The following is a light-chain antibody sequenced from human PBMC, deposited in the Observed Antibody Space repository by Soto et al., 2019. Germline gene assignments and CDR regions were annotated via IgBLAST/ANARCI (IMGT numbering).Light chain of an antibody. CDR2: DAS. CDR1: QSIRSW. J-gene: IGKJ1*01. Sequence: DIPMTQSPSTLSASVGDRVTITCRASQSIRSWLAWYQQKPGKAPNLLIYDASSLETGVPSRFSGSGSGTEFTLTISSLQPDDLATYYCQQYNSYSPTFGQGTKVEIK. CDR3: QQYNSYSPT. V-gene: IGKV1-5*01.